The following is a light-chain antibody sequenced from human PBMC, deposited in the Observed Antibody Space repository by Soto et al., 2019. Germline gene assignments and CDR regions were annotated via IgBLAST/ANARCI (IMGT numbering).Light chain of an antibody. Sequence: VMTQSPATLSVSPGERATLSCWASETVATNLAWYKQKPGQAPRLLISGASTRAAGISDRFSGSGSGTDFTLTISRLEPEDFAVYYCQQRSNWPTFGQGTKVDI. CDR1: ETVATN. CDR2: GAS. J-gene: IGKJ1*01. V-gene: IGKV3-11*01. CDR3: QQRSNWPT.